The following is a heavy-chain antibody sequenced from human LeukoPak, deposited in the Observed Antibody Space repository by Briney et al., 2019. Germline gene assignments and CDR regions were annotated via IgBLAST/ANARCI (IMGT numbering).Heavy chain of an antibody. Sequence: GRSLRLSCAASGFTFSSYGMHWVRQAPGTGLEWVAVISYDGSNKYYADSVKGRFTISRDNSKNTLYMQMNSLRAEDTAVYYCASQDGYNFVGPSYFDYWGQGTLVTVSS. CDR2: ISYDGSNK. V-gene: IGHV3-30*03. D-gene: IGHD5-24*01. J-gene: IGHJ4*02. CDR1: GFTFSSYG. CDR3: ASQDGYNFVGPSYFDY.